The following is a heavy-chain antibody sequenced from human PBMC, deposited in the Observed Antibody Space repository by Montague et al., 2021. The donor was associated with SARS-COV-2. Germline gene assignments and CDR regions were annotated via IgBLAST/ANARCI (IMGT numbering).Heavy chain of an antibody. CDR2: IYNSGST. CDR3: ARVGRGSSWYEVAFDI. Sequence: SETLSLTCTVPGGSISRYSWTWIRQPPGKGLEWIGYIYNSGSTNYNPSLTSRVTISVDTSKNQFSLKLSSVAAADTAVYYCARVGRGSSWYEVAFDIWGQGTMVTVPS. V-gene: IGHV4-59*01. CDR1: GGSISRYS. D-gene: IGHD6-13*01. J-gene: IGHJ3*02.